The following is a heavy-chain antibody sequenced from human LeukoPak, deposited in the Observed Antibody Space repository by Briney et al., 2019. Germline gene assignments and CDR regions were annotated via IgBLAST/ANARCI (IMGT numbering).Heavy chain of an antibody. V-gene: IGHV1-2*02. J-gene: IGHJ1*01. CDR1: GYTFTGYY. CDR2: INPNSGGT. Sequence: ASVKVPCKASGYTFTGYYTHWVRQAPGQGLEWMGWINPNSGGTNYAQKFQGRVTMTRDTSISTAYMELSRLRSDDTAVYYCARGDGDYVRFRYFQHWGQGTLVTVSS. D-gene: IGHD4-17*01. CDR3: ARGDGDYVRFRYFQH.